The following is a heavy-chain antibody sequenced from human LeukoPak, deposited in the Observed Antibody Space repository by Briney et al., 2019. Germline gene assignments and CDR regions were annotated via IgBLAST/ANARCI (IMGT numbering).Heavy chain of an antibody. Sequence: QPGGSLRLSCAASGFTFRSYGMHWVRQAPGKGLEWVAVIWYDGSRKQYADSVKGRSTISRDNSKNTMDLQMDSLRAEDTAVYYCARDLGGATMKGGAFDHWGQGTLVTVSS. V-gene: IGHV3-33*01. CDR3: ARDLGGATMKGGAFDH. D-gene: IGHD1-26*01. CDR2: IWYDGSRK. CDR1: GFTFRSYG. J-gene: IGHJ5*02.